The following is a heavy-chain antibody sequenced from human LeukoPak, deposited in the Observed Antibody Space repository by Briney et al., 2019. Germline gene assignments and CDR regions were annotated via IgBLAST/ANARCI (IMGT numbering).Heavy chain of an antibody. D-gene: IGHD5-24*01. CDR3: AGRGDGNLYYFDH. CDR1: GFTFSSYW. CDR2: IKQDGGEK. J-gene: IGHJ4*02. V-gene: IGHV3-7*04. Sequence: GGSLRLSCAAPGFTFSSYWMSWVRQAPGKGLEWVANIKQDGGEKHYVDSVKGRFTISRDNAKNSLYLQMNSLRPEDTAVYYCAGRGDGNLYYFDHWGQGTLVTASS.